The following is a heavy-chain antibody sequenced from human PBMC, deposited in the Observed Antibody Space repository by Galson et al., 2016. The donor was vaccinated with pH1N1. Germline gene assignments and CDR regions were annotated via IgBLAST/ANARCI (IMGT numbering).Heavy chain of an antibody. CDR1: GYSFTRYY. V-gene: IGHV1-46*01. CDR3: ARDLARQHDS. Sequence: SVKVSCKASGYSFTRYYIHWVRQAPGQGFEWLGVIDPRGGTTYAQKFHGRVTMTSDTSTNTVSLELSSLKSDDTAVYFCARDLARQHDSWGQGTLVTVSS. CDR2: IDPRGGT. J-gene: IGHJ4*02.